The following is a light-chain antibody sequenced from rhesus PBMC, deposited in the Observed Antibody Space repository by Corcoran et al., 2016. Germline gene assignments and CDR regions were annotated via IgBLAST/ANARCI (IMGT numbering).Light chain of an antibody. CDR2: EAF. Sequence: DIQMTQSPSSLSASVGDRVTITCRASANINNYLNWYQQKPGKAPKLLIFEAFSLQGGVPSRFTVSGSGTEYTLTISSLQPEDVGTYYCQHGYGIPLTFGGGTKVDLK. CDR3: QHGYGIPLT. J-gene: IGKJ4*01. CDR1: ANINNY. V-gene: IGKV1-74*01.